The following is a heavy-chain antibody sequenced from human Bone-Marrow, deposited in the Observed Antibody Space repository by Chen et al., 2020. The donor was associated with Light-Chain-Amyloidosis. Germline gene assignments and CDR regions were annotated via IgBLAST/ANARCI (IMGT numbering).Heavy chain of an antibody. CDR1: GYTFPNYW. J-gene: IGHJ4*02. D-gene: IGHD5-12*01. V-gene: IGHV5-51*01. CDR3: ARRRDGYNFDY. CDR2: IYPDDSDA. Sequence: EVQLEQSGPEVKKLGESLKISCKGSGYTFPNYWIGWVRQMPGKGLEWMGVIYPDDSDARYSPSFEGQVTISADKSITTAYLQWRGLKASDTAMYYCARRRDGYNFDYWGQGTLVTVSS.